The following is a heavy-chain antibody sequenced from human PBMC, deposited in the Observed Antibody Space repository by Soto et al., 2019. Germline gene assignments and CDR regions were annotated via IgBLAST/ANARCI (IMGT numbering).Heavy chain of an antibody. CDR3: GRHNKVTSRQYSFDS. J-gene: IGHJ4*02. D-gene: IGHD2-2*01. CDR1: GGSISSYY. Sequence: PSETLSLTCTVSGGSISSYYWSWIRQPPGKGLEWIGYIYSSGSTNYDPSLKSRVTMSVDTSKNQFSLKLNSVTAADTAVYYCGRHNKVTSRQYSFDSWGQGTLVTVSS. CDR2: IYSSGST. V-gene: IGHV4-59*08.